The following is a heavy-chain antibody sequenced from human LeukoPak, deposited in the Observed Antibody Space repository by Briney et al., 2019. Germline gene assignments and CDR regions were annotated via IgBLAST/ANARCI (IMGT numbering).Heavy chain of an antibody. J-gene: IGHJ4*02. Sequence: PGGSLRLSCAASGFTFSSYAMSWVRQAPGKGLEWVSGISGSGGDTFYADSVRGQFTISRDNSKNTLYLQMSSLRAEDTAVYYCARTPPHDDGGYSNPYWGQGTLVTVSS. CDR2: ISGSGGDT. V-gene: IGHV3-23*01. CDR1: GFTFSSYA. D-gene: IGHD3-22*01. CDR3: ARTPPHDDGGYSNPY.